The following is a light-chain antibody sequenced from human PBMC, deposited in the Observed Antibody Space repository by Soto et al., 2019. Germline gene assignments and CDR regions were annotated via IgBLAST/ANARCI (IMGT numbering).Light chain of an antibody. V-gene: IGKV3-11*01. CDR2: GAF. CDR3: QQRNIWPPVT. Sequence: EIVLTQSPATLSLSPWERATLSCRASPSVTNFLAWYQQKPGQAPRLLIYGAFNRATGIPARFSGSGSGTDFTLTISSLEPEDFAVYYCQQRNIWPPVTFGQGTRLEMK. J-gene: IGKJ5*01. CDR1: PSVTNF.